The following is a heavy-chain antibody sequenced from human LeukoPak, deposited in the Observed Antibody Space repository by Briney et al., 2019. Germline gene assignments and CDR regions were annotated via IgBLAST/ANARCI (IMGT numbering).Heavy chain of an antibody. J-gene: IGHJ5*02. D-gene: IGHD3-16*02. Sequence: SETLSLTCAVSGGSISSGSYYWRWIRQPAGKGLEWIGRIYTSGSTNYNPSLKSRVTISVDTSKNQFSLKLSSVTAADTAVYYCARLSHWFDPWGQGTLVTVSS. CDR1: GGSISSGSYY. CDR3: ARLSHWFDP. CDR2: IYTSGST. V-gene: IGHV4-61*02.